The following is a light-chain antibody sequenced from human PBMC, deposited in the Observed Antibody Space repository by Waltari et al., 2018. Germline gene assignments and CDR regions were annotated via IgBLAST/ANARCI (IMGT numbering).Light chain of an antibody. V-gene: IGLV2-14*01. J-gene: IGLJ1*01. CDR2: EVS. CDR1: NSDIGSYNF. Sequence: QSALTQPASVSGSPGQSITISCTGTNSDIGSYNFFSWYQQNPNKVPKLVLYEVSNRPSGVSNSFSGSKSGNTASLTISGLQAEDEAEYYCSSYTKSTTQVFGTGTKVTVL. CDR3: SSYTKSTTQV.